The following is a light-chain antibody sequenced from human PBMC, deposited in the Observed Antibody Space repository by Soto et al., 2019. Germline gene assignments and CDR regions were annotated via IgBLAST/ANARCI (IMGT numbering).Light chain of an antibody. Sequence: QSVLTQPRSVSGSPGQSVTISCTGASSGVGGYNYVSWFQQHPGKAPKLMIYDVSKRPSGVPDRFSGSKSGNTASLTISGLQTEDEADYYCCSYAGRYTYVFGTGTKLTVL. CDR1: SSGVGGYNY. V-gene: IGLV2-11*01. CDR3: CSYAGRYTYV. CDR2: DVS. J-gene: IGLJ1*01.